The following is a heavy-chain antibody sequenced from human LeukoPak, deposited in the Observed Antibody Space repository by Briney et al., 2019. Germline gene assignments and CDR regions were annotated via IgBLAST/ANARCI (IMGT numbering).Heavy chain of an antibody. D-gene: IGHD3-10*01. J-gene: IGHJ5*02. CDR3: ARGYYYGSGSPTPFDP. CDR2: IYPGDSDT. Sequence: GESLKISCEGSGYTFANHWIGWVRQMPGKGLEWMGIIYPGDSDTRYSPSFQGQVTISADKSISTAYLQWSSLKASDTAMYYCARGYYYGSGSPTPFDPWGQGTLVTVSS. CDR1: GYTFANHW. V-gene: IGHV5-51*01.